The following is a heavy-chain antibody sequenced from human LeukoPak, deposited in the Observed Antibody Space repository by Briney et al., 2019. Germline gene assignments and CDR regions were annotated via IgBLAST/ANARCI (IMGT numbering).Heavy chain of an antibody. CDR3: ATNGYCSSTSCPTYYYYYMDV. CDR1: GGTFGSYA. V-gene: IGHV1-69*05. J-gene: IGHJ6*03. Sequence: SVKVSCKASGGTFGSYAISWVRQAPGQGLEWMGGIIPIFGTANYAQKFQGRVTITTDESTSTAYMELSSLRSEDTAVYYCATNGYCSSTSCPTYYYYYMDVWGKGTTVTVSS. CDR2: IIPIFGTA. D-gene: IGHD2-2*01.